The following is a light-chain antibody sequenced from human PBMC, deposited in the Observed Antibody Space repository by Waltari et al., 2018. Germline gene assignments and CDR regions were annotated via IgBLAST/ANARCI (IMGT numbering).Light chain of an antibody. CDR2: EVS. CDR3: SSYAGSNNLV. V-gene: IGLV2-8*01. J-gene: IGLJ2*01. Sequence: QSALTQPPSASGSPGQSVTISCTGTSSDVGAYNFVSWYQHPPGKAPKLMIYEVSKRPSGVPDRFSGSKSGNTASLTVSGLQAEDEAHYYCSSYAGSNNLVFGGGTKLTVL. CDR1: SSDVGAYNF.